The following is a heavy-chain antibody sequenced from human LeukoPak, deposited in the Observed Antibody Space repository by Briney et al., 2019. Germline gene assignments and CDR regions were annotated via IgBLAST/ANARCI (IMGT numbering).Heavy chain of an antibody. CDR3: ARDPFPHAINYYDSSGYP. CDR1: GGSISSGDYY. D-gene: IGHD3-22*01. CDR2: IYYSGST. Sequence: SETLSLTCTVSGGSISSGDYYWSWIRQPPGKGLEWIGYIYYSGSTYYNPSLKSRVTISVDTSKNQFSLKLSSVTAADTAVYYCARDPFPHAINYYDSSGYPSGQGTLVTVSS. V-gene: IGHV4-30-4*08. J-gene: IGHJ5*02.